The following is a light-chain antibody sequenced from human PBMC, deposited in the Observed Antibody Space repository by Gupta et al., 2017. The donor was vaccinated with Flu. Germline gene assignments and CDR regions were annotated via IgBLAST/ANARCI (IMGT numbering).Light chain of an antibody. CDR1: QSISSW. V-gene: IGKV1-5*03. CDR2: GAS. Sequence: IQMTQSPSTLSAFVGDRVTITCRASQSISSWLAWYQEKPGTAPKLLIYGASSVEGGVPSRFSGSGSGTEFTLTISSLQPDDFATYYCQHDHSYPLTFGGGTKVEIK. CDR3: QHDHSYPLT. J-gene: IGKJ4*01.